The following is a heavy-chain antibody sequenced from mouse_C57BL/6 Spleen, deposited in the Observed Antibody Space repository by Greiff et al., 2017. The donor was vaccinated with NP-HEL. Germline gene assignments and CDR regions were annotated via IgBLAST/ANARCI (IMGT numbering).Heavy chain of an antibody. CDR2: IDPSDSYT. D-gene: IGHD2-10*01. Sequence: VQLQQSGAELVKPGASVKLSCKASGYTFTSYWMQWVKQRPGQGLEWIGEIDPSDSYTNYNQKFKGKATLTVDTSSSTAYMPLSSLTSEDSAVYYWARSLGLLSPFYAYWGQGTLVTVSA. CDR3: ARSLGLLSPFYAY. J-gene: IGHJ3*01. CDR1: GYTFTSYW. V-gene: IGHV1-50*01.